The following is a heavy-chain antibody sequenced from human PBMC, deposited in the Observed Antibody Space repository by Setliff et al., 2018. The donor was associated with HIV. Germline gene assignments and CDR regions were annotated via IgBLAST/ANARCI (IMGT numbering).Heavy chain of an antibody. CDR2: ISNTGRTT. CDR3: AKEFLDCTGGTCYRLNYYYGLDV. Sequence: PGESLKISCAASGFTFSNYAMGWVRQVPGKGLEWVASISNTGRTTYYADSAKGRFIISRDNSENTAYLQMSSLRDEDTAVYYCAKEFLDCTGGTCYRLNYYYGLDVWGQGTTVTVSS. J-gene: IGHJ6*02. CDR1: GFTFSNYA. V-gene: IGHV3-23*01. D-gene: IGHD2-15*01.